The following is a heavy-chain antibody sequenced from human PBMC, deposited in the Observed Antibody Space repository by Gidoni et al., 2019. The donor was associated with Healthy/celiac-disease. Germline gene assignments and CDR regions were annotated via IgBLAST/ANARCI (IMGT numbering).Heavy chain of an antibody. D-gene: IGHD6-19*01. V-gene: IGHV4-59*01. J-gene: IGHJ6*02. CDR2: IYYSGST. Sequence: QVQLQVSGPGLVKPSETLSLTCPVSGASISRYYWSWIRQPPGKGLEWIGYIYYSGSTNYNPSHKSRVTISVDTSKNQFSLKLSSVTAADTAVYYCARIGQWLFTRGYGMDVWGQGTTVTVSS. CDR3: ARIGQWLFTRGYGMDV. CDR1: GASISRYY.